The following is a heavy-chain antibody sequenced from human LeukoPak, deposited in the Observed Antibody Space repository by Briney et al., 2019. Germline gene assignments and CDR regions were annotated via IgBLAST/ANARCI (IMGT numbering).Heavy chain of an antibody. CDR2: ISSSGSTI. Sequence: GGSLRLSCAASGFTFSDYYMSWIRQAPGKGLEWVSYISSSGSTIYYADSVKGRFTISRDNAKNSLYLQMNSLRAEDTAVYYCAAEDSSGYYEPVDYWGQGTLVTVFS. CDR3: AAEDSSGYYEPVDY. CDR1: GFTFSDYY. J-gene: IGHJ4*02. V-gene: IGHV3-11*01. D-gene: IGHD3-22*01.